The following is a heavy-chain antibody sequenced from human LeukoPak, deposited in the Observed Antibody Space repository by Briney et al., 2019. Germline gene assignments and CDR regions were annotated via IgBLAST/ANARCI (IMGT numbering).Heavy chain of an antibody. Sequence: ASVRVSFTPSGYTVTDYYMHWGRRSPGQGLGGRGWINPYSGGTKYAKKFQGRVAMTRDTAISTAYMELSSLRSDDTAVYYCAREVVAGENCFDHWGQGTLVTVSS. CDR3: AREVVAGENCFDH. V-gene: IGHV1-2*02. CDR1: GYTVTDYY. J-gene: IGHJ5*02. D-gene: IGHD3-16*01. CDR2: INPYSGGT.